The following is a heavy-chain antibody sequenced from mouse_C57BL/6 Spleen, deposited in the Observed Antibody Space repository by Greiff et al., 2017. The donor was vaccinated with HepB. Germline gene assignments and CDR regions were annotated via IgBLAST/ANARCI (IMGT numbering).Heavy chain of an antibody. V-gene: IGHV1-9*01. CDR2: ILPGSGST. CDR3: ASTPYGYYAMDY. CDR1: GYTFTGYW. D-gene: IGHD5-5*01. Sequence: QVQLQQSGAELMKPGASVKLSCKATGYTFTGYWIEWVKQRPGHGLEWIGEILPGSGSTNYNEKFKGKATFTADTSSNTAYMQLSILKTEDSAIYYCASTPYGYYAMDYWGQGTSVTVSS. J-gene: IGHJ4*01.